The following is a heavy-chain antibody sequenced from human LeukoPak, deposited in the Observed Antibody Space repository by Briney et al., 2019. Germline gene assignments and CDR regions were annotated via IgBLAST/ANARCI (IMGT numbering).Heavy chain of an antibody. J-gene: IGHJ4*02. CDR3: ARDPTQYLRYGHFDY. D-gene: IGHD5/OR15-5a*01. CDR1: GSTFSSSA. Sequence: PGGSLRLSCAASGSTFSSSAMNWVRQAPGKGLEWVSSINNVASHIYYAHSVKGRFTISRDNAKNSLYLQMNSLSDEDTAVYYCARDPTQYLRYGHFDYWGQGTLVTVSS. CDR2: INNVASHI. V-gene: IGHV3-21*01.